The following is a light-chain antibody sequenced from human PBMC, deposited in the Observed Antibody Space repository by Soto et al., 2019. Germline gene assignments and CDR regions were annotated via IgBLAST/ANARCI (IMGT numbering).Light chain of an antibody. J-gene: IGLJ1*01. V-gene: IGLV2-14*01. CDR3: CSYAGTSTYV. CDR2: EVS. CDR1: SSDVGLYNY. Sequence: QSVLTQPASVSGSPGQSITISCTGTSSDVGLYNYVSWYQQHPGKAPKLMIYEVSNRPSGVSNRFSASKSGNTASLTISGLQAEDEADYYCCSYAGTSTYVFGSGTKVTVL.